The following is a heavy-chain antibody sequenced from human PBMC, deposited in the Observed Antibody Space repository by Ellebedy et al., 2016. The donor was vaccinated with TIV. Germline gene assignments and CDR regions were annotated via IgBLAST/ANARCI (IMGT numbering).Heavy chain of an antibody. CDR1: GVSISPDH. Sequence: SETLSLXXSVSGVSISPDHWSWIRQPPGKGLEWIGYIYNIGDTKYNPSLESRVTISVNMSKNQFSLKLTSVTAADTAVYYCARDSNGGHPWGQGTLVTVSS. CDR3: ARDSNGGHP. V-gene: IGHV4-59*01. D-gene: IGHD3-10*01. CDR2: IYNIGDT. J-gene: IGHJ4*02.